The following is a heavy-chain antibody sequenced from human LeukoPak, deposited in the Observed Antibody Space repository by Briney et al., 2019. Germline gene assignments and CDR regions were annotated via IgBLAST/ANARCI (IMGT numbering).Heavy chain of an antibody. Sequence: ASVKVSCKTSGYTFIGYSMHWVRQAPGRELEWMGRINPSSGGTNYAQKFQDRVTMTRDTSISTAYMELSRLTSDDTAVYYCASHIVTAIHDYWGQGTLVTVFS. D-gene: IGHD2-21*02. CDR3: ASHIVTAIHDY. J-gene: IGHJ4*02. CDR2: INPSSGGT. CDR1: GYTFIGYS. V-gene: IGHV1-2*06.